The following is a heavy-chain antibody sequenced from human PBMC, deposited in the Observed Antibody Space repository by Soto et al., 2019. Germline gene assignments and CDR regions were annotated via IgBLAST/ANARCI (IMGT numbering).Heavy chain of an antibody. CDR2: IIPILGIA. V-gene: IGHV1-69*02. D-gene: IGHD6-13*01. CDR3: ARVGSSSWLKGVAFDI. CDR1: GGTFSSYT. Sequence: QVQLVQSGAEVKKPGSSVKVSCKASGGTFSSYTISWVRQAPGQGLEWMGRIIPILGIANYAQKFQGRVTITADKSTSTAYMELSSLRSEDTAVYYCARVGSSSWLKGVAFDIWGQGTMVTVSS. J-gene: IGHJ3*02.